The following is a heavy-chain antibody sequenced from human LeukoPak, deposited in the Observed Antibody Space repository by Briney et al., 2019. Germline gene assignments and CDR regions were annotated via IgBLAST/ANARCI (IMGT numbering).Heavy chain of an antibody. V-gene: IGHV4-61*01. CDR1: GGSVSSGTYY. D-gene: IGHD6-13*01. CDR3: ASVGIADYRFDP. CDR2: IYYSGTT. J-gene: IGHJ5*02. Sequence: PSETLSLTCTVSGGSVSSGTYYWSWIRQPPGKGLEWIGYIYYSGTTNYNPSLKSRVTISVDTSKNQVSLKLTSVTAADTAVYYCASVGIADYRFDPWGQGTLVTVSS.